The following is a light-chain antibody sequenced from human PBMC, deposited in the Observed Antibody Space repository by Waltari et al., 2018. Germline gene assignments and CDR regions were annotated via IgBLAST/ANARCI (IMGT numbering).Light chain of an antibody. J-gene: IGLJ3*02. CDR2: VNSDGSH. CDR1: GEYSAYA. CDR3: QTWGTGIQV. Sequence: LVLTQSPSASASLGASVKLTCSLPGEYSAYAIAWHQKQPLKGPRYLMTVNSDGSHKKGEGFSERFSGCSADLDRYLIISRLQSDDEADYFCQTWGTGIQVFGSGTKLTVL. V-gene: IGLV4-69*01.